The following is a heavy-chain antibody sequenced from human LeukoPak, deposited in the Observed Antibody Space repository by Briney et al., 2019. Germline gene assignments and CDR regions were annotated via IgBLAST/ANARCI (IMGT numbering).Heavy chain of an antibody. CDR2: IIPIFGTA. J-gene: IGHJ4*02. D-gene: IGHD3-3*01. CDR3: ARVGGYYTGGIIDY. V-gene: IGHV1-69*01. Sequence: SVKVSCKASGGTFSSYAISWVRQAPGQGLEWMGGIIPIFGTANYAQKFQGRVTITADESTSTAYMELSSLRSEDTAVYYCARVGGYYTGGIIDYWGQGTLVTVSS. CDR1: GGTFSSYA.